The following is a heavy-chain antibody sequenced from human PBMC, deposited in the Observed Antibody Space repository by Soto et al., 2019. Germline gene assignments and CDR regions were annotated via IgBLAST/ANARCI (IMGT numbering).Heavy chain of an antibody. CDR3: ARGGRGYSYGYFDY. CDR2: IYYSGST. CDR1: GGSISSYY. J-gene: IGHJ4*02. V-gene: IGHV4-59*01. D-gene: IGHD5-18*01. Sequence: SETLSLTCTVSGGSISSYYWSWIRQPPGKGLEWIGYIYYSGSTNYNPSLKSRVTISVDTSKNQFSLKLSSVTAADTAVYYCARGGRGYSYGYFDYWGQGTLVTVSS.